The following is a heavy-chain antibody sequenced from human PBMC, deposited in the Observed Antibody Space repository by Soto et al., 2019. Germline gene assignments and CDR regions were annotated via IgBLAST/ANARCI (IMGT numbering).Heavy chain of an antibody. CDR3: GFGRVPSQVFDI. Sequence: QVQLQESGPGLVKPSPTLSLTCTVSGGSISSGGYYWSWIRKQPGKGLEWMGYIYYSWTTYYHPSLKGRVTISVETSKNQFSLQLSSVTAADTAVYYCGFGRVPSQVFDIWGQGTMVTVSS. CDR2: IYYSWTT. D-gene: IGHD3-10*01. V-gene: IGHV4-31*03. CDR1: GGSISSGGYY. J-gene: IGHJ3*02.